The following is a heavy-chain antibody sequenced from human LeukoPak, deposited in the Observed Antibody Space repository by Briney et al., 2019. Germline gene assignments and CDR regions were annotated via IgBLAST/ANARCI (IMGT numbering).Heavy chain of an antibody. J-gene: IGHJ3*02. CDR1: GDSVSSNSAA. CDR2: TYYRSKWYD. CDR3: ARVVSANWVPHDAFDI. D-gene: IGHD7-27*01. V-gene: IGHV6-1*01. Sequence: SQTLSLTCAISGDSVSSNSAAWNWIRQSPSRGLEWLGRTYYRSKWYDDYAVSVKSRITINPDTSKNQFSLQLNSVTPEDTAVYYCARVVSANWVPHDAFDIWGQGTMVTVSS.